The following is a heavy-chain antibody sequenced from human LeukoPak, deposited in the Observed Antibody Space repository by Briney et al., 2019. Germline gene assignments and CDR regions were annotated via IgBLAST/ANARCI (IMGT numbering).Heavy chain of an antibody. CDR1: GFIFSSYW. D-gene: IGHD5-12*01. CDR2: INSDGSST. J-gene: IGHJ5*02. CDR3: ARADIVATLRS. Sequence: GGSLRLSCAASGFIFSSYWMHWVRQAPGKGLVWVSRINSDGSSTSYADSVKGRFTISRDNAKNTLYLQMNSLRAEDTAVYYCARADIVATLRSWGQETLVTVSS. V-gene: IGHV3-74*01.